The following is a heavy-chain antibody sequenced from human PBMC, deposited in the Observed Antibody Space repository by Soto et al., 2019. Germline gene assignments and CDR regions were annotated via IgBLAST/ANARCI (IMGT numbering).Heavy chain of an antibody. CDR3: ATGGLGLDY. V-gene: IGHV3-15*01. D-gene: IGHD6-19*01. CDR2: VKSKVDGETI. CDR1: GFTFSNAW. Sequence: GGSLRLSCAASGFTFSNAWMNWVRQAPGKGLEWVGRVKSKVDGETIDYSAPVKGRFSISRDDSKNTVYLQMNSLKIEDTAVYYCATGGLGLDYWGQGTLVTVSS. J-gene: IGHJ4*02.